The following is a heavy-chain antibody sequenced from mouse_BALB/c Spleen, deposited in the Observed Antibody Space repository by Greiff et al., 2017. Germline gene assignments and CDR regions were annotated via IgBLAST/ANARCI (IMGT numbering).Heavy chain of an antibody. D-gene: IGHD2-1*01. CDR2: IYPGDGDT. V-gene: IGHV1-80*01. Sequence: LQESGAELVRPGSSVKISCKASGYAFSSYWMNWVKQRPGQGLEWIGQIYPGDGDTNYNGKFKGKATLTADKSSSTAYMQLSSLTSEDSAVYFCARGRGNYAAYWGQGTLVTVSA. CDR3: ARGRGNYAAY. CDR1: GYAFSSYW. J-gene: IGHJ3*01.